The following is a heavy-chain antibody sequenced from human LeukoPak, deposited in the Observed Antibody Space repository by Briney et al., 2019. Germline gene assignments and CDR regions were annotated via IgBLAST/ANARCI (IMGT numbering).Heavy chain of an antibody. J-gene: IGHJ3*02. V-gene: IGHV3-11*01. CDR2: ISSSGSTI. CDR1: GFTFSDYY. CDR3: ARQGGHLWYDAFDI. D-gene: IGHD2-15*01. Sequence: GGSLRLSCAASGFTFSDYYMSWIRQAPGKGVEGVSYISSSGSTIYYANSVKGRFTISRDNAKNSLHLQINTLRAEATAVYYCARQGGHLWYDAFDIWGQGKMVTVSS.